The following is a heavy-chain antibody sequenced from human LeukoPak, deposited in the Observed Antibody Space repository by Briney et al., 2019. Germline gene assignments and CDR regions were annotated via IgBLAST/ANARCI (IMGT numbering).Heavy chain of an antibody. J-gene: IGHJ4*02. CDR2: ISGSGGST. V-gene: IGHV3-23*01. D-gene: IGHD5-18*01. CDR1: GFTFNNYA. Sequence: GGSLRLSCAASGFTFNNYAMNWVRQAPGKGLEWVSGISGSGGSTYYADSVKGRFTFSRDNSKNTLSLQMNSLRAEDTAVYYCAKDVRIQPRYGHFDYWGRGTLVTVSS. CDR3: AKDVRIQPRYGHFDY.